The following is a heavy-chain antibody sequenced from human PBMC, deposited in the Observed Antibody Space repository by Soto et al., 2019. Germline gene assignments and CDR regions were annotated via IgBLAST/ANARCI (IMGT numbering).Heavy chain of an antibody. CDR1: GFTFSTYA. V-gene: IGHV3-23*01. D-gene: IGHD5-12*01. CDR3: AKDGERWLHTDAFDI. CDR2: ISGSGDRT. J-gene: IGHJ3*02. Sequence: PGGSLRLSCAASGFTFSTYAMSWVRQAPGKGLEWVSGISGSGDRTHYVDSVKGRSTISRDNSKNTLYLQMHSLRAEDTAVYYCAKDGERWLHTDAFDIWGQGTMVTVS.